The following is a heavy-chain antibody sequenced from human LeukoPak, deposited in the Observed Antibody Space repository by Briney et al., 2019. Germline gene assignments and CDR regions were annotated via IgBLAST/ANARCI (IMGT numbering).Heavy chain of an antibody. J-gene: IGHJ3*02. D-gene: IGHD1-7*01. Sequence: PGGSLRLSCAASGFTFSDYYMGWSRQAPGKGLEWLSYISGSGTTMYYADSVKGRFTISRDNAKNSLDLQMNSLRAEDTAVYYCGRDFGLTGTKRSFDIWGQGTMVTVSS. V-gene: IGHV3-11*01. CDR1: GFTFSDYY. CDR3: GRDFGLTGTKRSFDI. CDR2: ISGSGTTM.